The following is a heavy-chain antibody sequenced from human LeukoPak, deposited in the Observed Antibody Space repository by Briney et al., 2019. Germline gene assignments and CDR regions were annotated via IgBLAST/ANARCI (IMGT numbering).Heavy chain of an antibody. Sequence: ASVKVSCKASGYTFTSYDITWVRQAPGHGLEWMGWISAYNGNTNYAQKFQGRVSMTTDASTRTAYMELRSLRSDDTAVYYCARVYTRGYQQSAQLHYSFDYWGQGTLVTVSS. J-gene: IGHJ4*02. V-gene: IGHV1-18*01. CDR1: GYTFTSYD. CDR2: ISAYNGNT. D-gene: IGHD3-22*01. CDR3: ARVYTRGYQQSAQLHYSFDY.